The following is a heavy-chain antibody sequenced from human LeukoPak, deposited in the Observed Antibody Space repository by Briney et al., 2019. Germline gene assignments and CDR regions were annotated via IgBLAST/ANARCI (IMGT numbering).Heavy chain of an antibody. D-gene: IGHD3-3*02. J-gene: IGHJ4*02. CDR1: GGSISSYY. V-gene: IGHV4-59*08. CDR3: ARQRSFLESTDTVDY. CDR2: IYYSGST. Sequence: PSETLSLTCTVSGGSISSYYWSWIRQPPGKGLEWIGYIYYSGSTNYNPSLKSRVTISVDTSRNQFSLKLTSVTAADTAVYYCARQRSFLESTDTVDYWGQGTLVTVSS.